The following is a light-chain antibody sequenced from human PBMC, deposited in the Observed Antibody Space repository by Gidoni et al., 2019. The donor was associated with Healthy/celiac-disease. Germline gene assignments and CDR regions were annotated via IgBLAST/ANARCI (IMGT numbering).Light chain of an antibody. Sequence: EIVLTQSPATLSLSPGERATLSCRASQSVSSYLAWYQQKPGQAPRLLIYDASNRATGIPARFSGSGCGTDFTHTISSLEPEDFAVYYCQQRSNWPLLTFGGGTKVEIK. CDR2: DAS. J-gene: IGKJ4*01. CDR1: QSVSSY. CDR3: QQRSNWPLLT. V-gene: IGKV3-11*01.